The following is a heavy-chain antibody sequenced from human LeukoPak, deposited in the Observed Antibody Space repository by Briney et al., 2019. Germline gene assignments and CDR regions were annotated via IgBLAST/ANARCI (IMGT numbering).Heavy chain of an antibody. V-gene: IGHV3-30*04. J-gene: IGHJ4*02. Sequence: PGGSLRLSCVASGFTFSSTGLHWVRQAPGKGLEWVAMISPDGTKTFYTDSMKGRLTISRDNSNKTLYLQMNSLRVEDTALYYCATEGEEWTNFDYWGQGTLVIVSS. CDR1: GFTFSSTG. CDR3: ATEGEEWTNFDY. D-gene: IGHD3-3*01. CDR2: ISPDGTKT.